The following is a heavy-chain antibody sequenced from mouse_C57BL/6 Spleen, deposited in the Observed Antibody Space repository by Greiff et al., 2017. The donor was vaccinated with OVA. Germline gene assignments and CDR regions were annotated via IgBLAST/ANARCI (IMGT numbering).Heavy chain of an antibody. CDR3: ATYYDYDGGVAWFAY. J-gene: IGHJ3*01. CDR2: IHPNSGST. V-gene: IGHV1-64*01. Sequence: QVQLQQSGAELVKPGASVKLSCKASGYTFTSYWMHWVKQRPGQGLEWIGMIHPNSGSTNYNEKFKSKATLTVDKSSSTAYMQLSSLTSEDSAVYYCATYYDYDGGVAWFAYWGQGTLVTVSA. D-gene: IGHD2-4*01. CDR1: GYTFTSYW.